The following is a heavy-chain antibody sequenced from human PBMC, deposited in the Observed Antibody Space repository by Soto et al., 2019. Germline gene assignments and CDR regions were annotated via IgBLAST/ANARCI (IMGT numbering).Heavy chain of an antibody. Sequence: QVQLVQSGAEVKEPGASVKVSCKASGYTVSRYDINWVRQATGQGLEGMGWMNPNSGNTGYEQKFQGRGTMTRNTSISTALMELSSLRSEDTTVYFCTRVLKGYSSGCLRPEVRRWYFDLWGRGTLVNVSS. D-gene: IGHD6-19*01. V-gene: IGHV1-8*01. CDR1: GYTVSRYD. J-gene: IGHJ2*01. CDR3: TRVLKGYSSGCLRPEVRRWYFDL. CDR2: MNPNSGNT.